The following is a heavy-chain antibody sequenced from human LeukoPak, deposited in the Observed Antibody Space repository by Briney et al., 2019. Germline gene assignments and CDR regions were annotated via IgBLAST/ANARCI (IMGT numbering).Heavy chain of an antibody. Sequence: GGSLRFSCAASGFTFSGSAMHWVRQASGKGLEWVGRIRSKANSYATAYAASVKGRFTISRDDSKNTAYLQMNSLKTEDTAVYYCTGEDVRTLDTAMVTYYYYMDVWGKGTTVTVSS. D-gene: IGHD5-18*01. CDR1: GFTFSGSA. CDR3: TGEDVRTLDTAMVTYYYYMDV. J-gene: IGHJ6*03. CDR2: IRSKANSYAT. V-gene: IGHV3-73*01.